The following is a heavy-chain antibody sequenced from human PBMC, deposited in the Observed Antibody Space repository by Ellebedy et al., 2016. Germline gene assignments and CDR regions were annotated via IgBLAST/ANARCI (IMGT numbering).Heavy chain of an antibody. Sequence: GESLKTSCAASGFTFSSYSMNWVRQAPGKGLEWVSYISSSSSTIYYADSVKGRFTISRDNAKNSLYLQMNSLRDEDTAVYYCARDLYDSSGYPRNDWGQGTLVTVSS. CDR2: ISSSSSTI. CDR3: ARDLYDSSGYPRND. V-gene: IGHV3-48*02. CDR1: GFTFSSYS. J-gene: IGHJ4*02. D-gene: IGHD3-22*01.